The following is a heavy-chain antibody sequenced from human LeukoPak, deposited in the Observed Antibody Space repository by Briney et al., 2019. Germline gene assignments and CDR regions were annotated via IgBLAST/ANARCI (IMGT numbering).Heavy chain of an antibody. J-gene: IGHJ4*02. Sequence: VASVKVSCKASGYTFTSYDINWVRPATGQGLEWMGWMNPNSGKTDNAQKFQGRVTMTRNTSISTAYMELSRLRSDDTAVYYCARALPLIDFYDSSASISPRAAYDYWGQGTLVSVSS. CDR3: ARALPLIDFYDSSASISPRAAYDY. CDR1: GYTFTSYD. V-gene: IGHV1-8*01. CDR2: MNPNSGKT. D-gene: IGHD3-22*01.